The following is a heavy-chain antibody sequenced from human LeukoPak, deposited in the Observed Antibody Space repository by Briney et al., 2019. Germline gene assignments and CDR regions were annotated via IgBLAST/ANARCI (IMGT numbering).Heavy chain of an antibody. D-gene: IGHD3-10*01. J-gene: IGHJ4*02. Sequence: GGSLRLSCAVSGFTFNNYAMSWVRQAPGKGLEWVSAISDSGGDTYYADSVKDRFTISRDNSKNTLYLQMNSLRAEDTAVYYCARESGSGSRGFDYWGQGTLVTVSS. CDR2: ISDSGGDT. CDR3: ARESGSGSRGFDY. V-gene: IGHV3-23*01. CDR1: GFTFNNYA.